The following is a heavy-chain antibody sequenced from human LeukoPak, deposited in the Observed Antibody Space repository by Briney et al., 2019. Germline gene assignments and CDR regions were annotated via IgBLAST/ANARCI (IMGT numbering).Heavy chain of an antibody. CDR2: INHSGST. V-gene: IGHV4-34*01. Sequence: SETLSLTCAVYGGSFSGYFWSWIRQPPGKGLEWIGEINHSGSTIYNPSLKSRVTISVDTSKNQISLKLTSVTAADTAVYYCARDLGYWGQGTLVTVSS. J-gene: IGHJ4*02. CDR3: ARDLGY. CDR1: GGSFSGYF.